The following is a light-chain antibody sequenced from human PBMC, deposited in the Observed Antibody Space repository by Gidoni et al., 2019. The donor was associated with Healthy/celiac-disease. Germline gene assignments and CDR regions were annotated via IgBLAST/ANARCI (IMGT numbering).Light chain of an antibody. CDR2: GAS. CDR3: QQYNNWPPFT. CDR1: PSVSSN. V-gene: IGKV3-15*01. J-gene: IGKJ3*01. Sequence: EIVMTQSPATLSVSPGERATLPCRASPSVSSNLAWYQQKPGQAPRPLSYGASTRATGIPARFSGSGSGTEFTLTISSLQSEDFAVYYCQQYNNWPPFTFGPGTKVDIK.